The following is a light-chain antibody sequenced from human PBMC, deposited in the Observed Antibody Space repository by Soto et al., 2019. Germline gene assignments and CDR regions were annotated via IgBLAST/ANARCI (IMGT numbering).Light chain of an antibody. V-gene: IGLV2-23*01. CDR1: TSDVGGYNL. Sequence: QSVLTQPASVSGSPGQSITISCSGTTSDVGGYNLVSWYQQHTAKAPKLLIYEGTQRPSGVSSRFSGSKSGNTASLTISGLQAEDEADYYCCSYASSSSYVFGTGRKVNV. CDR2: EGT. CDR3: CSYASSSSYV. J-gene: IGLJ1*01.